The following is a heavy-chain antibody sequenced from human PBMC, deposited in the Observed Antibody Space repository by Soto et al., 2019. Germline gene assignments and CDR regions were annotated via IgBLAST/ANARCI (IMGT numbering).Heavy chain of an antibody. CDR3: ARYPAFVRYFGSSYYYYGMDV. CDR1: GGTFSSYA. D-gene: IGHD3-9*01. J-gene: IGHJ6*02. Sequence: QVQLVQSGAEVKKPGSSVKVSCKASGGTFSSYAISWVRQAPGQGLEWMGGIIPIFGTANYAQKFQGRVTITADESTSTAYMELSSLRSEDTAVYYCARYPAFVRYFGSSYYYYGMDVWGQGTTVTVSS. V-gene: IGHV1-69*01. CDR2: IIPIFGTA.